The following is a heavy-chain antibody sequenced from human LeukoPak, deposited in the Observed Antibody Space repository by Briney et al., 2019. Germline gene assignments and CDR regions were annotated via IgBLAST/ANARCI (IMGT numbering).Heavy chain of an antibody. V-gene: IGHV3-21*01. CDR2: ISSSSSYI. J-gene: IGHJ4*02. Sequence: GGSLRLSCAASGFTFSSYSMNWVRQAPGKGLEWVSSISSSSSYIYYADSVKGRFTISRDNSKNTLYLQMNSLRAEDTAVYYCAKELSWGSREDNFDYWGQGTLVTVSS. CDR1: GFTFSSYS. D-gene: IGHD3-16*01. CDR3: AKELSWGSREDNFDY.